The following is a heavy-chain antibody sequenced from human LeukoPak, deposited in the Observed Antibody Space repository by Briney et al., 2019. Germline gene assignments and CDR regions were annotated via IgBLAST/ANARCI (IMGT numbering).Heavy chain of an antibody. CDR1: GGSFSGYY. CDR3: ARHRYYYRSGSYYGAPYYMDV. Sequence: PSETLSLTCAVYGGSFSGYYWTWIRQPPGKGLEWIGEINYSGGTHYNPSLKSRVTISVDTSKNQFSLKLSSVTAADTAVYYCARHRYYYRSGSYYGAPYYMDVWGKGTTVTISS. J-gene: IGHJ6*03. V-gene: IGHV4-34*01. D-gene: IGHD3-10*01. CDR2: INYSGGT.